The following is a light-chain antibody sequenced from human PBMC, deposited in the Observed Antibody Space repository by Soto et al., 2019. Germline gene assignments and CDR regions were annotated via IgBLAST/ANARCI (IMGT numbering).Light chain of an antibody. V-gene: IGKV3-15*01. CDR1: QHVSSN. J-gene: IGKJ2*01. Sequence: IVMTQSPVTVSVSPGGSATLSCRASQHVSSNFAWYRQKPGQAPTLLIYRASTRATGIPARFSGSGSGTEFTLTISRLQSEDFAVYSCQRYNSWPYTFGQGTKLEIK. CDR3: QRYNSWPYT. CDR2: RAS.